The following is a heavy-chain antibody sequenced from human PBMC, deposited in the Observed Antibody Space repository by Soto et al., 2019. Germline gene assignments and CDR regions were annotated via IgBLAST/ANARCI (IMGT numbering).Heavy chain of an antibody. V-gene: IGHV3-73*02. CDR2: IRSKANSYAT. CDR1: GFTFSGSA. CDR3: TRLYCSGGSCYSSN. Sequence: EVQLVESGGGLVQPGGSLKLSCAASGFTFSGSAMHWVRQASGKGLEWVGRIRSKANSYATAYAASVKGRFTISRXYXXNTAYLQMNSLKTEDTAVYYCTRLYCSGGSCYSSNWGQGTLVTVSS. D-gene: IGHD2-15*01. J-gene: IGHJ4*02.